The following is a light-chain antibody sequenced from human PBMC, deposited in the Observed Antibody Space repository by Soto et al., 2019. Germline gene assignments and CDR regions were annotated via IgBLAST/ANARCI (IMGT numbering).Light chain of an antibody. J-gene: IGKJ1*01. CDR1: QSIASSY. Sequence: EIGFRQSPGTLSLSPGERATLSCRASQSIASSYLAWYQQKPGQPPRLLLYRTFNRATGIPDRFSGSGSGTEFTLTITSLQSEDFAVYYCQQYNNWPPWTFGQGTKVDIK. V-gene: IGKV3-20*01. CDR2: RTF. CDR3: QQYNNWPPWT.